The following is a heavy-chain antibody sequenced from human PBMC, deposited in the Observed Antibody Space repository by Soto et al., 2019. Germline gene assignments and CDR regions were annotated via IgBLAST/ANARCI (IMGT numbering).Heavy chain of an antibody. V-gene: IGHV4-59*01. CDR1: GGSISSYY. Sequence: QVQLQESGPGLVKPSETLSLTCTVSGGSISSYYWSWIRQPPGKGLEWIGYIYYSGSTNYNPSLKSRVTISVDTSKTRFSLKLSSVTAADTAVYYCASTAHSSGWYSGGFDYWGQGTLVTVSS. J-gene: IGHJ4*02. D-gene: IGHD6-19*01. CDR2: IYYSGST. CDR3: ASTAHSSGWYSGGFDY.